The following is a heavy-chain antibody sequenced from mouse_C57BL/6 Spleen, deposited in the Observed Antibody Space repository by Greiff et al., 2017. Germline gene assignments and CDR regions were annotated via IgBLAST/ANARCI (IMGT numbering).Heavy chain of an antibody. D-gene: IGHD2-4*01. V-gene: IGHV5-4*03. Sequence: DVMLVESGGGLVKPGGSLKLSCAASGFTFSSYAMSWVRQTPEKRLEWVATISDGGSYTYYPDNVKGRFTISRDNAKNNLYLQMSHLKSEDTAMYYCAATMITEGSYYFDYWGQGTTLTVSS. CDR1: GFTFSSYA. J-gene: IGHJ2*01. CDR2: ISDGGSYT. CDR3: AATMITEGSYYFDY.